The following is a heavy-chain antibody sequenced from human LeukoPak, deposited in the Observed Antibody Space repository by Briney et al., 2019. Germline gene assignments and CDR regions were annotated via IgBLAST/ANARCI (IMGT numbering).Heavy chain of an antibody. CDR3: ARDAEKFYYDSSGCYSDY. J-gene: IGHJ4*02. D-gene: IGHD3-22*01. CDR2: INPNSGGT. CDR1: GYTFTGYY. Sequence: GASVKVSCKASGYTFTGYYMHWVRQAPGQGLEWMGWINPNSGGTNYAQKFQGRVTMTRDTSISTAYMELSRLRSDDTAVYYCARDAEKFYYDSSGCYSDYWGQGTLVTVSS. V-gene: IGHV1-2*02.